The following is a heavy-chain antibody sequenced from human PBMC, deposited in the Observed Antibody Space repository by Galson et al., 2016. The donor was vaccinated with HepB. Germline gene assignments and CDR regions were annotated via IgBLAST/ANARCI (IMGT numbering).Heavy chain of an antibody. J-gene: IGHJ4*02. D-gene: IGHD5-18*01. Sequence: SLRLSCAASGFTFSTYSMNWVRQAPGKGLEWVSYISSRSSTVYYADSLKGRFTISRDNAKNSLYLQMNSLRDEDTALFYCARDGGRGYTYGYVDYWGRGTLVTVSS. V-gene: IGHV3-48*02. CDR1: GFTFSTYS. CDR2: ISSRSSTV. CDR3: ARDGGRGYTYGYVDY.